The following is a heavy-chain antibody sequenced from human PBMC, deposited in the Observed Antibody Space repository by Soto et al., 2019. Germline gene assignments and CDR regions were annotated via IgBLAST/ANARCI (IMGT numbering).Heavy chain of an antibody. J-gene: IGHJ3*02. V-gene: IGHV4-59*01. CDR3: ARLTRDAFDI. Sequence: SETLSLTCTVSGGSISSYYWSWIRQPPGKGLEWIGYIYYSGSTNYNPSLKSRVTISVDTSKNQFSLKLSSVTAADTAVYYCARLTRDAFDIWGQGTMVTVSS. CDR1: GGSISSYY. D-gene: IGHD3-9*01. CDR2: IYYSGST.